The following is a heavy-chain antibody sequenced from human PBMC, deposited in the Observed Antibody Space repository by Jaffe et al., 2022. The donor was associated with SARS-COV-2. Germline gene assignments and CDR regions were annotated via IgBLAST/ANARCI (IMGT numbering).Heavy chain of an antibody. CDR2: ISWNSGSI. V-gene: IGHV3-9*01. D-gene: IGHD1-26*01. CDR1: GFTFDDYA. Sequence: EVQLVESGGGLVQPGRSLRLSCAASGFTFDDYAMHWVRQAPGKGLEWVSGISWNSGSIGYADSVKGRFTISRDNAKNSLYLQMNSLRAEDTALYYCAKEAGLEGATTGMAFDIWGQGTMVTVSS. J-gene: IGHJ3*02. CDR3: AKEAGLEGATTGMAFDI.